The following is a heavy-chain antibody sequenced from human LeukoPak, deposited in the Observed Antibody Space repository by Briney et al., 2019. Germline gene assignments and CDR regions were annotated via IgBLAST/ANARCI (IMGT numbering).Heavy chain of an antibody. CDR3: ARGLRDSSGYYYGNAFDI. CDR1: GYTFTSYG. J-gene: IGHJ3*02. CDR2: ISAYNGNT. Sequence: ASVTVSCKASGYTFTSYGISWVRQAPGQGLEWMGSISAYNGNTNYAQKLQGRVTMTTDTSTSTAYMELRSLRSDDTAVYYCARGLRDSSGYYYGNAFDIWGQGTMVTVSS. V-gene: IGHV1-18*01. D-gene: IGHD3-22*01.